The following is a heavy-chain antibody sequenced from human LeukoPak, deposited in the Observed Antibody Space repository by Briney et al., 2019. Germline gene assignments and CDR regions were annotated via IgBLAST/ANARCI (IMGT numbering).Heavy chain of an antibody. V-gene: IGHV4-59*11. J-gene: IGHJ4*02. CDR1: GGSISSHY. Sequence: SETLTLTCTVAGGSISSHYWSWIRQPPSKGLEWIGYIYYSGSTNYNHSLKMRVTISVDTAKNQFPLTLSPVTATDTAAYYYAREASGSYRDWGQGTLVTVSS. CDR3: AREASGSYRD. D-gene: IGHD1-26*01. CDR2: IYYSGST.